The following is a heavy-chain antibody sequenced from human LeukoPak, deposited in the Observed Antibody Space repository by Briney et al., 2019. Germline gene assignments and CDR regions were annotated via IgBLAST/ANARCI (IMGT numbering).Heavy chain of an antibody. CDR3: ARARLGDHLDY. Sequence: PSETLSLTCTVSGGSISSGGYYWSWIPQHPGKGLEWIGYIYYSGSTYYNPSLKSRVTISVDTSKNQFSLKLSSVTAADTAVYYCARARLGDHLDYWGQGTLVTVSS. V-gene: IGHV4-31*03. CDR2: IYYSGST. D-gene: IGHD2-21*02. J-gene: IGHJ4*02. CDR1: GGSISSGGYY.